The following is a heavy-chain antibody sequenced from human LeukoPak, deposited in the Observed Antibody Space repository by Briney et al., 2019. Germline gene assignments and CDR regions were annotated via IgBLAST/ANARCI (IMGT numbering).Heavy chain of an antibody. Sequence: SETLSLTCTVSGGSISSYYWNWIRQSAGKGLEWIGRIYTSGSANYNPSLKSRVTMSVDTSKNQFSLKVSSVTAADTAVYYCARDDFWSGYRAFDIWGQGTRVTVSS. CDR3: ARDDFWSGYRAFDI. CDR2: IYTSGSA. J-gene: IGHJ3*02. CDR1: GGSISSYY. V-gene: IGHV4-4*07. D-gene: IGHD3-3*01.